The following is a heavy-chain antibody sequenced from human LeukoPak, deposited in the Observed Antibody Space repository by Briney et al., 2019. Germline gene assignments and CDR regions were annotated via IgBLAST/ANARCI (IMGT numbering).Heavy chain of an antibody. J-gene: IGHJ6*02. CDR2: ISYDGSNK. CDR3: AKDEQWLTGTYYYGMDV. CDR1: GFTFTDHP. V-gene: IGHV3-30*18. D-gene: IGHD6-19*01. Sequence: GGSLRLSCVASGFTFTDHPMNWVRQAPGKGLEWVAVISYDGSNKYYADSVKGRFTISRDNSKNTLYLQMNSLRAEDTAVYYCAKDEQWLTGTYYYGMDVWGQGTTVTVSS.